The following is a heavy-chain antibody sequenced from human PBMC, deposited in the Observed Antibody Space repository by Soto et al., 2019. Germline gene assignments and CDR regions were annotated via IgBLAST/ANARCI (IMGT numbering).Heavy chain of an antibody. CDR2: ISAYNGNT. J-gene: IGHJ4*02. D-gene: IGHD6-19*01. Sequence: QVQLVQSGAEVKKPGASVKVSCKASGYTFTSYGISWVRQAPGQGLEWMGWISAYNGNTNYAQKPQGRVTMSTYTPPRRASMELGSFKSDDTAVYSCAGWGSSGWSKGGGDSWGQGTLVTVSS. V-gene: IGHV1-18*01. CDR1: GYTFTSYG. CDR3: AGWGSSGWSKGGGDS.